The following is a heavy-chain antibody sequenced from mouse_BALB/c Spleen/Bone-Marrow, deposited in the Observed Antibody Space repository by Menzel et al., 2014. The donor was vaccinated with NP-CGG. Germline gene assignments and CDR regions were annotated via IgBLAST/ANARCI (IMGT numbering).Heavy chain of an antibody. CDR2: ILPGSGST. CDR3: AREDGNHVGFAY. J-gene: IGHJ3*01. D-gene: IGHD2-1*01. V-gene: IGHV1-9*01. Sequence: QVQLQQPGAELMKPGASVKISCKATGYTFSSYWIEWVKQRPGHGLEWIGEILPGSGSTNYNEKFKGKATFTADTSSSTAYMQLSSLTSEDSAVYYCAREDGNHVGFAYWGQGTLVTVSA. CDR1: GYTFSSYW.